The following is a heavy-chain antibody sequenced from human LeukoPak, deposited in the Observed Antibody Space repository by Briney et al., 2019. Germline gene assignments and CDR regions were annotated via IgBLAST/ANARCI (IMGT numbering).Heavy chain of an antibody. J-gene: IGHJ4*02. CDR1: GGSISGYY. Sequence: SETLSLTCTVSGGSISGYYWSWIRQPAGKGLEWIGRLYPTGSADYNPSLTSRVALSVDTSKNQFSLNLDSVTAADTAVYYCARDLAVAGTVAALGYWGQGTQVTVSS. V-gene: IGHV4-4*07. CDR2: LYPTGSA. CDR3: ARDLAVAGTVAALGY. D-gene: IGHD6-19*01.